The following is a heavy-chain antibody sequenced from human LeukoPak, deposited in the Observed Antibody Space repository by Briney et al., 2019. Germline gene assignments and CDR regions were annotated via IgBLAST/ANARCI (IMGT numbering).Heavy chain of an antibody. CDR3: ARANNYDILTGPFDY. CDR1: GLTFTSYY. CDR2: ISGDGSNT. D-gene: IGHD3-9*01. J-gene: IGHJ4*02. Sequence: PGGSLRLSCAASGLTFTSYYMHWVRQAPGKGLVWVSRISGDGSNTIYADSVKGRFTISRDNSKNTLYLQMNSLRAEDTAVYYCARANNYDILTGPFDYWGQGTLVTVSS. V-gene: IGHV3-74*01.